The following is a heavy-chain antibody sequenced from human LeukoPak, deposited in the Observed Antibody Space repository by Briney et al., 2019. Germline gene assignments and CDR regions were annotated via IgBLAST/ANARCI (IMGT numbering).Heavy chain of an antibody. CDR2: ISSGSSAI. J-gene: IGHJ4*02. Sequence: GGSLRLSCEASGFTFTTYSMTWVRQAPGKGLERVSIISSGSSAIFSADALKGRFTISRDDAKNLLYLDMNSLRAEDTAVYYCARGHTAVTRHFDFWGQGTLVTASS. CDR1: GFTFTTYS. D-gene: IGHD4-17*01. V-gene: IGHV3-21*01. CDR3: ARGHTAVTRHFDF.